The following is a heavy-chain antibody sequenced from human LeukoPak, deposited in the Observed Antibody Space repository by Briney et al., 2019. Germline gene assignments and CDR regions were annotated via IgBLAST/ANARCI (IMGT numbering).Heavy chain of an antibody. CDR2: ISGSGDIT. V-gene: IGHV3-23*01. J-gene: IGHJ4*02. Sequence: PGGSLRLSCAASGFTLSSYAMSWVRQAPGKGLEWVSAISGSGDITYYTDSVKGRFTISRDNSKNTLFLQMNSLRAEDTAVYYCAKVTGGDMITYGGLDYWGQGTLVTVSS. CDR1: GFTLSSYA. CDR3: AKVTGGDMITYGGLDY. D-gene: IGHD3-16*01.